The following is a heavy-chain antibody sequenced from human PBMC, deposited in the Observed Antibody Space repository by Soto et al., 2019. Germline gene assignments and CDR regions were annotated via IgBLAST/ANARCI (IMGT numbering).Heavy chain of an antibody. D-gene: IGHD2-2*01. CDR3: ARSQGSSTSLEIYYYYYYGMDV. CDR2: IIPISGTA. CDR1: GYTFTSYD. Sequence: GASVKVSCKASGYTFTSYDINWVRQAPGQGLEWMGGIIPISGTANYAQKFQGRVTITADESTSTVYMELSSLRSEDTAVYFCARSQGSSTSLEIYYYYYYGMDVWGQGTTVTVSS. V-gene: IGHV1-69*13. J-gene: IGHJ6*02.